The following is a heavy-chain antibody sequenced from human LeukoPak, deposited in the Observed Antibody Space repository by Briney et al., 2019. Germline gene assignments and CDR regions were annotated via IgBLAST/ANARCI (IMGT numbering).Heavy chain of an antibody. Sequence: GGSLRLSCAASGFTFSSYSMNWVRQAPGKGLEWVSSISSSSSYIYYADSVKGRFTISRDNAKNSLYLQMNSQRAEDTAVYYCARDPSGAVAPYYYGMDVWGQGTTVTVSS. CDR1: GFTFSSYS. J-gene: IGHJ6*02. CDR3: ARDPSGAVAPYYYGMDV. CDR2: ISSSSSYI. V-gene: IGHV3-21*01. D-gene: IGHD2-15*01.